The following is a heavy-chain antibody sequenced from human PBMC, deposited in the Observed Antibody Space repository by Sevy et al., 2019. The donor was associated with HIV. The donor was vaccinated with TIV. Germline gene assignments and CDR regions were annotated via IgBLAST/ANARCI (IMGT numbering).Heavy chain of an antibody. J-gene: IGHJ4*02. CDR3: ARETAYYDILTGYSRGGAYFDY. D-gene: IGHD3-9*01. V-gene: IGHV3-21*01. CDR2: ISSSSSYI. CDR1: GFTFSSYS. Sequence: GGSLRLSCAASGFTFSSYSMNWVRQAPGKGLEWVSSISSSSSYIYYADSVKGRFTISRDNAKNSLYLQMNSLRAEDTAVYYCARETAYYDILTGYSRGGAYFDYWGQGTLVTVSS.